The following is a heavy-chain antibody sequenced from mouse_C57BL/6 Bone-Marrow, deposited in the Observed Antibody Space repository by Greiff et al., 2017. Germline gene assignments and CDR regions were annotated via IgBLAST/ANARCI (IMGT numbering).Heavy chain of an antibody. CDR3: RAYYSLLSDY. V-gene: IGHV1-64*01. Sequence: QVQLQQPGAELVKPGASVKLSCKASGYTFTSYWMHWVKQRPGQGLEWIGMIHPNSGSTNYNEKFKSKATLTVDKSSSTAYMQLSSLTSEDSAVYYCRAYYSLLSDYWGQGTTLTVSS. CDR2: IHPNSGST. J-gene: IGHJ2*01. CDR1: GYTFTSYW. D-gene: IGHD2-10*01.